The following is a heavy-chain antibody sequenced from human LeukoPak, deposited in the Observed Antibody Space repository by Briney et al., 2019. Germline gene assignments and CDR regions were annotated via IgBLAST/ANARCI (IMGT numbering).Heavy chain of an antibody. D-gene: IGHD5-18*01. CDR3: ARAAAKRSWFDP. CDR2: IYHSGST. J-gene: IGHJ5*02. V-gene: IGHV4-30-2*01. CDR1: GGSISSGGYS. Sequence: SETLSLTCAVSGGSISSGGYSWSWIRQPPGKGLEWIGYIYHSGSTYYNPSLKSRVTISVDRSKNQFPLKLSSVTAADTAVYYCARAAAKRSWFDPWGQGTLVTVSS.